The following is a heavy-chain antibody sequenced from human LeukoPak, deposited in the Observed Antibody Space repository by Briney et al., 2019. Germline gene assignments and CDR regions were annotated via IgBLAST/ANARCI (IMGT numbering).Heavy chain of an antibody. D-gene: IGHD3-10*02. V-gene: IGHV3-9*01. J-gene: IGHJ4*02. CDR1: GFTFDDYA. Sequence: GGSLRLSCAASGFTFDDYAMHWVRQAPGKGLEWVSGISWNSGSIGYADSVKGRFTISRDNAKNSLYLQMNSLRAEDTALYYCAKDMSMSSGYFDYWGQGTLVTVSS. CDR3: AKDMSMSSGYFDY. CDR2: ISWNSGSI.